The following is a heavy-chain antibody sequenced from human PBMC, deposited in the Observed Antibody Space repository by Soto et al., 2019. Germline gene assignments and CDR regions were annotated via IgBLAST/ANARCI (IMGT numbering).Heavy chain of an antibody. J-gene: IGHJ4*02. CDR1: GYTFTSYG. Sequence: GASVKVSCKASGYTFTSYGISWARQAPGQGLEWMGWISAYNGNTNYAQKLQGRVTMTTDTSTSTAYMELRSLRSDDTAVYYCARDRRYYDSSGSANYWGQGTLVTVSS. CDR2: ISAYNGNT. CDR3: ARDRRYYDSSGSANY. V-gene: IGHV1-18*04. D-gene: IGHD3-22*01.